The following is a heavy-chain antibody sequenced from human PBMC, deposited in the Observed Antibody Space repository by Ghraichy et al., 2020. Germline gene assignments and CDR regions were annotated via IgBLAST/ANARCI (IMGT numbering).Heavy chain of an antibody. Sequence: SQTLSLTCAISGDSVSSNSAAWNWIRQSPSRGLEWLGRTYYRSKWYNDYAVSVKSRITINPDTSKNQFSLQLNSVTPEDTAVYYCARERETDIVVVVAAGNWFDPWGQGTLVTVSS. CDR3: ARERETDIVVVVAAGNWFDP. D-gene: IGHD2-15*01. V-gene: IGHV6-1*01. CDR1: GDSVSSNSAA. J-gene: IGHJ5*02. CDR2: TYYRSKWYN.